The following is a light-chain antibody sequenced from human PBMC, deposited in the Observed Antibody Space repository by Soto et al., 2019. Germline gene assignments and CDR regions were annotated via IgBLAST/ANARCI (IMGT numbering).Light chain of an antibody. Sequence: QSVLTQAASVSGTPGQRVTISCSGSNSNIGNKYVYWYQQLPGTAPKLLMYRNNHRPSGVPDRFSGSKSGTSASLAISGLRSEDEADYYCAAWDDGVGGPAFGGGTKLTVL. CDR2: RNN. J-gene: IGLJ3*02. V-gene: IGLV1-47*01. CDR3: AAWDDGVGGPA. CDR1: NSNIGNKY.